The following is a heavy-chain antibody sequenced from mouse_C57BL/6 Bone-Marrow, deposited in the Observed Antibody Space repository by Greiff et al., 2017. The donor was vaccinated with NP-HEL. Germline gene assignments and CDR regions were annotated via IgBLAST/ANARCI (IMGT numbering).Heavy chain of an antibody. CDR2: ILPGSGST. J-gene: IGHJ1*03. CDR3: ARWRLSAITTDWYFDV. D-gene: IGHD1-1*01. V-gene: IGHV1-9*01. CDR1: GYTFTGYW. Sequence: QVQLKESGAELMKPGASVKLSCKATGYTFTGYWIEWVKQRPGHGLEWIGEILPGSGSTNYNEKFKGKATFTADTSSNTAYMQLSSLTTEDSAIYYCARWRLSAITTDWYFDVWGTGTTVTVSS.